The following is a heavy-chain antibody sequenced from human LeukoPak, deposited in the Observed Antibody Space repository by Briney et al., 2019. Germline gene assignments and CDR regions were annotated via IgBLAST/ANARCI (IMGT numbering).Heavy chain of an antibody. D-gene: IGHD3-22*01. V-gene: IGHV3-9*01. J-gene: IGHJ4*02. CDR1: GFTFDDYA. CDR2: ICWNSGSI. CDR3: AKVDSSGYYYGGGYFDY. Sequence: GRSLRLSCAASGFTFDDYAMHWVRQAPGKGLEWVSGICWNSGSIGYADSVKGRFTISRDNAKNSLYLQMNSLRAEDTALYYCAKVDSSGYYYGGGYFDYWGQGTLVTVSS.